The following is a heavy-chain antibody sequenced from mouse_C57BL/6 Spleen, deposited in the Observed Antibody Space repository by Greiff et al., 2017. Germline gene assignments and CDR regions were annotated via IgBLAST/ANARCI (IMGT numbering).Heavy chain of an antibody. D-gene: IGHD2-4*01. Sequence: QVQLQQPGAELVRPGSSVKLSCQASGYTFPSYWMDWVKQRPGQGLAWIGNIYPSDSETHYNQKLKDKATLTVDKSSTTAYMQLSSLTSEDSAVYYCARSYDFPFAYWGQGTLVTVSA. CDR1: GYTFPSYW. J-gene: IGHJ3*01. CDR2: IYPSDSET. CDR3: ARSYDFPFAY. V-gene: IGHV1-61*01.